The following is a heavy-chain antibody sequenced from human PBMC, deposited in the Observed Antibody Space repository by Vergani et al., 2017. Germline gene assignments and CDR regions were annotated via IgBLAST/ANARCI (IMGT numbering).Heavy chain of an antibody. D-gene: IGHD3/OR15-3a*01. J-gene: IGHJ4*02. Sequence: QVQLVESGGGVVQPGRSLRLSCAASGFTFSSYGMHWVRQAPGKGLEWVAVIWYDGSNKYYADSVKGRFTISRDNSKNTLYLQMNSLRAEDTAVYYCAKDDVDWNSDYWGQGTLVTVSS. V-gene: IGHV3-33*06. CDR3: AKDDVDWNSDY. CDR1: GFTFSSYG. CDR2: IWYDGSNK.